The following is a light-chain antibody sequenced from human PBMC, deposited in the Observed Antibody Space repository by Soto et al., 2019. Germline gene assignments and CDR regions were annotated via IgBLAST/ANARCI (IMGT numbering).Light chain of an antibody. CDR1: ETVTNK. Sequence: RVLTQSQSTLSVSPGERVVLTCRATETVTNKLAWYQQNPGQAPRLLLFEASIRATGIPARFSGSGSGTECTLTNSSLQSEASVLYYDEQYNSRPVTFGGGTKVEIK. J-gene: IGKJ4*01. V-gene: IGKV3-15*01. CDR3: EQYNSRPVT. CDR2: EAS.